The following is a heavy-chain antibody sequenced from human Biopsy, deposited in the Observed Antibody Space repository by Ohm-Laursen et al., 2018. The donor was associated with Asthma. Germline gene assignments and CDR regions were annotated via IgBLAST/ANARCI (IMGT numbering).Heavy chain of an antibody. V-gene: IGHV3-11*01. J-gene: IGHJ6*02. CDR3: ARVFESSEWGPFYHFGLDV. Sequence: SLRLSCSASGFSFSDYCMTWMRQAPGKGLEWVSSISSSGSTTYPAESVKGRFTISRDNAQKSLFLQMGSLRAEDTAIYYCARVFESSEWGPFYHFGLDVWGQGTPVAVSS. CDR1: GFSFSDYC. CDR2: ISSSGSTT. D-gene: IGHD6-25*01.